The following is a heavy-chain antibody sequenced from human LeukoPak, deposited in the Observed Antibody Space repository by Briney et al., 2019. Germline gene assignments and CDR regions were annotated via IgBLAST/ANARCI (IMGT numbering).Heavy chain of an antibody. CDR2: IYAGGST. CDR1: GFTVNTNY. J-gene: IGHJ3*02. CDR3: ATPFGVSYHAFDI. D-gene: IGHD3-10*01. V-gene: IGHV3-66*01. Sequence: GGSLRLSCAASGFTVNTNYMTWVRQAPGKGLEWVSVIYAGGSTYYADSVRGRFSISRDNSKNTLYLQLNSLRAEDTAVYYCATPFGVSYHAFDIWGQGTMVTVS.